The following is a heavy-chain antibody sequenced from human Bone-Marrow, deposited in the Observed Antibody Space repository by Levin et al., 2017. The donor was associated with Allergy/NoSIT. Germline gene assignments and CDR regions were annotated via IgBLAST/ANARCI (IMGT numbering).Heavy chain of an antibody. Sequence: GESLKISCAASGFTFSSYSMNWVRQAPGKGLEWVSYISSSSSTIYYADSVKGRFTISRDNAKNSLYLQMNSLRAEDTAVYYCARDYPYADPDYYYGMDVWGQGTTVTVSS. V-gene: IGHV3-48*01. D-gene: IGHD4-17*01. CDR3: ARDYPYADPDYYYGMDV. CDR2: ISSSSSTI. CDR1: GFTFSSYS. J-gene: IGHJ6*02.